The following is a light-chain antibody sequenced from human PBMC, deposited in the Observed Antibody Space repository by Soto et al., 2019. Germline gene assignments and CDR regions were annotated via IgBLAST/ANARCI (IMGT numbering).Light chain of an antibody. V-gene: IGKV3-20*01. J-gene: IGKJ5*01. Sequence: DIVLTQSTGTLSLTPGERATLSCRASQSVPSDWLAWYRHKPGQAPRLLIYGASSRATGIPDRFSGSGSGTVFTLTISFLEPLEFALYYCQQYGSSPSITFGRGTRLEI. CDR2: GAS. CDR3: QQYGSSPSIT. CDR1: QSVPSDW.